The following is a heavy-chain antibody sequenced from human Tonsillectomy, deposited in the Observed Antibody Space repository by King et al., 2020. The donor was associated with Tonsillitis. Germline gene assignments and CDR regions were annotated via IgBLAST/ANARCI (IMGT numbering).Heavy chain of an antibody. Sequence: VQLQESGPGLVKPSETLSLTYTVSGGSMSSSQWTWIRQPPGKGLEWIGYVYYSGSTNYNPSLKSRVIISVDTSKNQFSLKLSSVTAADTAVYYCARSKFTYSMDVWGKGTTVTVSS. CDR2: VYYSGST. J-gene: IGHJ6*03. CDR1: GGSMSSSQ. V-gene: IGHV4-59*01. CDR3: ARSKFTYSMDV.